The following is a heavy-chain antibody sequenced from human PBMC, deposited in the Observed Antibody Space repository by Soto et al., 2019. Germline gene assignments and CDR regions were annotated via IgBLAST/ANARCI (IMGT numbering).Heavy chain of an antibody. D-gene: IGHD1-20*01. CDR1: GYTFTNYG. Sequence: ASVKVSCKASGYTFTNYGIHWVRQAPGQRLEWMGWLNAANGDTIYSPRFQGRVAITRDTSASTAYMELSSLRSEDTAVYYCVIRYGSGNRIDWFDSPAQRTPVIVSS. CDR2: LNAANGDT. V-gene: IGHV1-3*01. CDR3: VIRYGSGNRIDWFDS. J-gene: IGHJ5*01.